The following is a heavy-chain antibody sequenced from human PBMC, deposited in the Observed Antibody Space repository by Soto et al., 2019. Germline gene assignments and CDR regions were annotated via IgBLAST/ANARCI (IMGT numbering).Heavy chain of an antibody. CDR3: ASSNIAAAPYGMDV. V-gene: IGHV1-3*01. J-gene: IGHJ6*02. CDR2: INAGNGNT. D-gene: IGHD6-13*01. CDR1: GYTFTRYA. Sequence: QVQLVQSGAEVKKPGASVKVSCKASGYTFTRYAMHWVRQAPGQRLEWMGWINAGNGNTKYSQKFQGRVTITRDTSASTAYMEMSSLRSEDTAVYYCASSNIAAAPYGMDVWGQGTTVTVSS.